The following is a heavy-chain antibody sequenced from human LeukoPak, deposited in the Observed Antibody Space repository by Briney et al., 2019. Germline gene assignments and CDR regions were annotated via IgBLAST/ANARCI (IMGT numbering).Heavy chain of an antibody. Sequence: PSETLSLTSAVYGGSFSGYYWSWIRQPPGKGLEWIGEINHSGSTNYNPSLKSRVTISVDTSKNQFSLKLSSVTAADTAVYYCARSYNWNPLDAFDIWGQGTMVTVSS. CDR2: INHSGST. CDR3: ARSYNWNPLDAFDI. V-gene: IGHV4-34*01. CDR1: GGSFSGYY. D-gene: IGHD1-20*01. J-gene: IGHJ3*02.